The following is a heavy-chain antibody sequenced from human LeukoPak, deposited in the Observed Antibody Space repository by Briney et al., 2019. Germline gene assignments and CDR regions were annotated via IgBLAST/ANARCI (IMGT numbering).Heavy chain of an antibody. CDR3: ARDEPRGSYVRYYYMDV. J-gene: IGHJ6*03. D-gene: IGHD1-26*01. Sequence: SETLSLTCAVYGGSFSGYYWSWIRQPPGKGLEWIGEINHSGSTNYNPSLKSRVTISVDTSKNQFSLKLSSVTAADTAVYCCARDEPRGSYVRYYYMDVWGKGTTVTVSS. CDR1: GGSFSGYY. CDR2: INHSGST. V-gene: IGHV4-34*01.